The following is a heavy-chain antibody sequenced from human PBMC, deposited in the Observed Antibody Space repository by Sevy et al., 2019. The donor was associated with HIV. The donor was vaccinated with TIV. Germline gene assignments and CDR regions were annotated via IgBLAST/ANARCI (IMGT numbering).Heavy chain of an antibody. V-gene: IGHV3-53*01. Sequence: GGSLRLSCAASGLSVSDNFMSWVRQAPGKGLEWVSVIYIGLNTYYADSVKGRFTISRDNAKNTLYLQMNSLRVEDTAVYYCARGKHVSDYYGSFDYWGQGTLVTVSS. CDR3: ARGKHVSDYYGSFDY. D-gene: IGHD3-3*01. J-gene: IGHJ4*02. CDR1: GLSVSDNF. CDR2: IYIGLNT.